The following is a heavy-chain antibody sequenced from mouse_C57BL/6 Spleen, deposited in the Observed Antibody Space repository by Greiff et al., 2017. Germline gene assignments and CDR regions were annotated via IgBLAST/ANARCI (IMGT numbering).Heavy chain of an antibody. Sequence: VQLVESGAELVRPGASVTLSCKASGYTFTDYEMHWVKQTPVHGLEWIGAIDPETGGTAYNQKFKGKAILTADKSSSTAYMELRSLTSEDSAVYYCTRDRPFAYWGQGTLVTVSA. CDR1: GYTFTDYE. CDR2: IDPETGGT. J-gene: IGHJ3*01. V-gene: IGHV1-15*01. CDR3: TRDRPFAY.